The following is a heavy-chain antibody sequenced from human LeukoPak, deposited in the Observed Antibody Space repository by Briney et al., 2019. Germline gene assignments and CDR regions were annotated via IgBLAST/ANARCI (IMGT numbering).Heavy chain of an antibody. CDR3: ARDCSGGSCYAH. CDR2: ISSSNTYI. J-gene: IGHJ4*02. D-gene: IGHD2-15*01. CDR1: GFTFSSYS. Sequence: TGGSLRLSCAASGFTFSSYSMNWVRQAPGKGLEWVSSISSSNTYIYYADSVKGRFTISRENAKNSLYLQMNSLRAEDTAVYYCARDCSGGSCYAHWGQGTLVTVSS. V-gene: IGHV3-21*01.